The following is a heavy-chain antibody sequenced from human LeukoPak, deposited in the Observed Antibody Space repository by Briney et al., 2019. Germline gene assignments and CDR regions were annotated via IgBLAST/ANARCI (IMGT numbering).Heavy chain of an antibody. CDR3: ASAVAGELEGFDY. D-gene: IGHD6-19*01. Sequence: AGGSLRLSCAASGFTFSSYAMSWVRQAPGKGLEWVSAISGSGGSTYYADSVKGRFTISRDNYKNTLYLQMNSLRAEDTAVYYCASAVAGELEGFDYWGQGTLVTVSS. V-gene: IGHV3-23*01. CDR1: GFTFSSYA. CDR2: ISGSGGST. J-gene: IGHJ4*02.